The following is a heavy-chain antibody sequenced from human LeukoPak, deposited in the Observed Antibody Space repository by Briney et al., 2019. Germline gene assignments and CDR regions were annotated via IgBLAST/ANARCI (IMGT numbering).Heavy chain of an antibody. CDR1: GGSFSGYY. Sequence: PSETLSLTCAVYGGSFSGYYWSWIRQPPGKGLEWIGEINHSGSTNYNPSLKSRVTISVDTSKNQFSLKLSSVTAADTAVYYCARQANYDILTGYYNWFDYWGQGTLVTVSS. D-gene: IGHD3-9*01. J-gene: IGHJ4*02. V-gene: IGHV4-34*01. CDR3: ARQANYDILTGYYNWFDY. CDR2: INHSGST.